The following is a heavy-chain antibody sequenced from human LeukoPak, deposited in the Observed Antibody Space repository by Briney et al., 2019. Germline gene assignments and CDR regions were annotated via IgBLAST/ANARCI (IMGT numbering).Heavy chain of an antibody. CDR1: GYSFTSYW. J-gene: IGHJ4*02. CDR3: ARCTVSGHYGEAMDY. Sequence: GESLRISCKASGYSFTSYWISWVRQMPGKGRELMGRIDPSDSYTNYSPSFQGHVTISADKSISTAYLKWSSLKASDTAMYYCARCTVSGHYGEAMDYWGQGTLVTVSS. D-gene: IGHD4-17*01. CDR2: IDPSDSYT. V-gene: IGHV5-10-1*01.